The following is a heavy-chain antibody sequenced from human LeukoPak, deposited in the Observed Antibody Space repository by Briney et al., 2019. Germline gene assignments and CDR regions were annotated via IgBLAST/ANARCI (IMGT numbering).Heavy chain of an antibody. CDR3: AKSPGSRSYPHYFDY. V-gene: IGHV3-30*02. CDR2: IRYDGSNK. J-gene: IGHJ4*02. Sequence: PGGSLRLSCATSGFTFSSYWMSWVRQAPGKGLEWVAFIRYDGSNKYYADPVKGRFTISRDNSKDTLYLQMNSLRAEDTAVYYCAKSPGSRSYPHYFDYWGQGTLVTVSS. D-gene: IGHD3-10*01. CDR1: GFTFSSYW.